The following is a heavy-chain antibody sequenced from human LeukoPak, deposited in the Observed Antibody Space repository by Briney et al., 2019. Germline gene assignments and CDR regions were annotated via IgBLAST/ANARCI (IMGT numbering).Heavy chain of an antibody. J-gene: IGHJ3*01. CDR2: FIPIFGSP. CDR3: AGFFYYSGDAAFDL. Sequence: GASVKVSCKASVPTFTSYAINWVRQVPGQGLEWMGGFIPIFGSPTYAQKFQGRVTFTTDKFTDTAYMELSTLRSDDTAVFYCAGFFYYSGDAAFDLWGQGTMVTVSA. V-gene: IGHV1-69*05. CDR1: VPTFTSYA. D-gene: IGHD2-15*01.